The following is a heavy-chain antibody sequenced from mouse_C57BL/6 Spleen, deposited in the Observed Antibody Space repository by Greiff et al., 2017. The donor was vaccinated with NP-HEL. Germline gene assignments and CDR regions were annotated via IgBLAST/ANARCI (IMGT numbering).Heavy chain of an antibody. CDR1: GYTFTSYW. CDR3: AGTTGGGAMDY. Sequence: VKLQQPGAELVRPGSSVKLSCKASGYTFTSYWMDWVNQRPGQGLEWIGNIYPSDSETHYNQKFKDKATLTVDKSSSTAYMQLSSLTSEDSAVYYCAGTTGGGAMDYWGQGTSVTVSS. J-gene: IGHJ4*01. D-gene: IGHD1-1*01. V-gene: IGHV1-61*01. CDR2: IYPSDSET.